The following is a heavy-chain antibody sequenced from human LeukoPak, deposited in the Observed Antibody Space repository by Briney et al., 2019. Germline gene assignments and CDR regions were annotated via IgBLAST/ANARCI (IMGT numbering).Heavy chain of an antibody. CDR2: IIPILGIA. CDR3: ARHFYYGGNSLGPDY. D-gene: IGHD4-23*01. J-gene: IGHJ4*02. V-gene: IGHV1-69*04. CDR1: GGTFSSYA. Sequence: SVKVSCKASGGTFSSYAISWVRQAPGQGLEWMGRIIPILGIANYAQKFQGRVTITADKSTSTAYMELSSLRSEDTAVYYCARHFYYGGNSLGPDYWGQGTLVTVSS.